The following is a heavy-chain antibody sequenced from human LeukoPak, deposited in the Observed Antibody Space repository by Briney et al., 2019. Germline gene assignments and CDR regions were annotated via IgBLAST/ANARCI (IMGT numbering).Heavy chain of an antibody. CDR1: GYTFTSYG. J-gene: IGHJ5*02. D-gene: IGHD5-24*01. CDR2: ISAYNGNT. CDR3: ARGKMATIFNWFDP. Sequence: ASVKVSCKASGYTFTSYGISWVRQAPGQGLEWMGWISAYNGNTNYAQKLQGRVTMTTDTSTRTAYMELRSLRSDGTAVYYCARGKMATIFNWFDPWGQGTLVTVSS. V-gene: IGHV1-18*01.